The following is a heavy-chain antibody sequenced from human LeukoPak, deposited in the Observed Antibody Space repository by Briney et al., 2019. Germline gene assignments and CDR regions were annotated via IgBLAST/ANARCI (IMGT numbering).Heavy chain of an antibody. Sequence: ASVKVSCKASGYTFTGYYMHWVRQAPGQGLEWMGWINPNSGVTDYPPKFQGRVTMTRDTSISTAYMELSSLTSDDTAVYYCAALDSSSSGDFWGQGTLVTVSS. D-gene: IGHD6-6*01. CDR3: AALDSSSSGDF. J-gene: IGHJ4*02. CDR2: INPNSGVT. CDR1: GYTFTGYY. V-gene: IGHV1-2*02.